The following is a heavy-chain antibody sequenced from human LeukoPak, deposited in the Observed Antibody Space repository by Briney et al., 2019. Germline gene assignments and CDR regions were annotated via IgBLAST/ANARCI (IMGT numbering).Heavy chain of an antibody. CDR2: IYPGDSDT. Sequence: GESLKISCKGSGYSFTSYWIGWVRRLPGKGLEWMGIIYPGDSDTRYSPSFQGQVTISADKSISTAYLQWISLKASDTAMYYCARPGRIAVTGGAFDIWGQGTMVTVSS. CDR3: ARPGRIAVTGGAFDI. V-gene: IGHV5-51*01. J-gene: IGHJ3*02. D-gene: IGHD6-19*01. CDR1: GYSFTSYW.